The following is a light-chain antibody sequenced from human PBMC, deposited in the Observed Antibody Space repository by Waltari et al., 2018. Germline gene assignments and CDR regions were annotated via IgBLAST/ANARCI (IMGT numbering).Light chain of an antibody. V-gene: IGKV4-1*01. CDR2: WAS. J-gene: IGKJ2*01. Sequence: DIVMTQSPDSLAVSLGEKATINCKSSQSVLYSSNNKNYLAWYQQKPGQPPKLLVYWASTRSSGVPDRFSGSGSGTDFTLTISSLQAEDVAGYYCQQYYSTPYTFGQGTKLEIK. CDR1: QSVLYSSNNKNY. CDR3: QQYYSTPYT.